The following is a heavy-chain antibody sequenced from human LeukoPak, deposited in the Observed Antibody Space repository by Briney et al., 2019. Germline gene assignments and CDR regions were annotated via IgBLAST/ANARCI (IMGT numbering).Heavy chain of an antibody. CDR1: GGSLNGYY. CDR3: ARGASSWSPLDY. CDR2: INHSGST. D-gene: IGHD6-13*01. V-gene: IGHV4-34*01. J-gene: IGHJ4*02. Sequence: SETLSLTCAAYGGSLNGYYWTWIRQPLGKGLEWIGEINHSGSTNYNPSHKSRVTIAVDMSKNQVALKLRSVTAADTAVYYCARGASSWSPLDYWGQGHLVTVSS.